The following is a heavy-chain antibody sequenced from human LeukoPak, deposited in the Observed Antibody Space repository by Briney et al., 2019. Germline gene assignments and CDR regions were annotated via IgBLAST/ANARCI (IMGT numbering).Heavy chain of an antibody. CDR1: GYTFTRYY. D-gene: IGHD6-6*01. CDR2: INPNSGGT. CDR3: ARDHQLIAARVSPFDP. Sequence: GASVKVSCKASGYTFTRYYMHWVRQAPRQGLEWMGWINPNSGGTNYAQKFQGRVTMTRDTSISTAYMELSRLRSDDTAVYYCARDHQLIAARVSPFDPWGQGTLVTVSS. V-gene: IGHV1-2*02. J-gene: IGHJ5*02.